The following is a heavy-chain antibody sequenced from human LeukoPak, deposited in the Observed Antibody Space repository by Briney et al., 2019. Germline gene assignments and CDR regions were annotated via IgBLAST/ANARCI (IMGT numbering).Heavy chain of an antibody. J-gene: IGHJ4*02. CDR3: ARILRGSFYDYVWGSYRPLDY. Sequence: SGPTLVNPTETLTLTCTASGFSLSNARMGVSWIRQPPGKALEWLAHIFSNDEKSYSTSLKSRVTISKDTSKSQVVLTMTNMDPVDTATYYCARILRGSFYDYVWGSYRPLDYWGQGTLVTVSS. V-gene: IGHV2-26*01. CDR2: IFSNDEK. D-gene: IGHD3-16*02. CDR1: GFSLSNARMG.